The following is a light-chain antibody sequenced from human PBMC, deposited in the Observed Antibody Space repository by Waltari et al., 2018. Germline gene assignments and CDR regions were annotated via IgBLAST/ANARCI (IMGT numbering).Light chain of an antibody. V-gene: IGLV2-23*01. J-gene: IGLJ3*02. CDR3: CSYAGSYTWV. CDR1: SSDVGHYNL. Sequence: QSALTQPASVSGSPVQSTTISCTGTSSDVGHYNLFSWYQQYPGEAPIVMIYDDNRRPSGVSDRFSGSKSGNTASLTISGVQAEDEADYYCCSYAGSYTWVFGGGTKLTVL. CDR2: DDN.